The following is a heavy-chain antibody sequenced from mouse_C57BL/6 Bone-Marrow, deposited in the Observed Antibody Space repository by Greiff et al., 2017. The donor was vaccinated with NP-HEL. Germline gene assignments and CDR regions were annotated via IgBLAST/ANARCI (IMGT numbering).Heavy chain of an antibody. J-gene: IGHJ3*01. D-gene: IGHD1-1*01. V-gene: IGHV1-56*01. CDR2: ICTGSGST. CDR1: GFTFTSHW. CDR3: ARGRYYGSSWLAY. Sequence: QVHVKQSGPELVRPGASVKISCKASGFTFTSHWMQWVSQRPGQGLEWIGEICTGSGSTYYNEKFKGKATLTVDTSSSTAYMQLSSLTSEDSAVYFCARGRYYGSSWLAYWGQGTLVTVSA.